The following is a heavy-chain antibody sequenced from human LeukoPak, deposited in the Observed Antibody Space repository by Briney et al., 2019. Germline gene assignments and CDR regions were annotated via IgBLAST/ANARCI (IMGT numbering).Heavy chain of an antibody. CDR1: GGSFSGYY. D-gene: IGHD3-9*01. Sequence: SETLSLTCAVYGGSFSGYYWSWIRQPPGKGLEWIGEINHSGSTNYNPSLKSRVTISVDTSKNQFSLKLSSVTAADTAVYYCARVPPRYDILTGRHFDYWGQGTLVTVSS. CDR3: ARVPPRYDILTGRHFDY. J-gene: IGHJ4*02. CDR2: INHSGST. V-gene: IGHV4-34*01.